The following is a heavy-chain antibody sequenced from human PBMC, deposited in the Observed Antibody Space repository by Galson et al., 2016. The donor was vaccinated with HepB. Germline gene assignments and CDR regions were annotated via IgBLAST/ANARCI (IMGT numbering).Heavy chain of an antibody. J-gene: IGHJ4*02. CDR3: ARHSSYYGNFDY. V-gene: IGHV4-39*01. CDR1: GGSVTSTSNY. D-gene: IGHD2-15*01. Sequence: ETLSLTCTVSGGSVTSTSNYWGWIRQPPGKGLEWIGSIYYSGSTYYNPSLKSRVTISVDTSKNQFSLNLSSVTAADTAVYYCARHSSYYGNFDYWGQGTLVTVSS. CDR2: IYYSGST.